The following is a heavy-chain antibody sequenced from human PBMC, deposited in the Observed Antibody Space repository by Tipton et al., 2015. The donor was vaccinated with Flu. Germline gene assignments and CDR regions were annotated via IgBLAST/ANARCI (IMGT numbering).Heavy chain of an antibody. CDR3: ARQGRHAGTTGVYFHY. J-gene: IGHJ4*02. V-gene: IGHV4-38-2*01. CDR1: GYSISSGYN. CDR2: ISLSGIT. D-gene: IGHD3-16*01. Sequence: TLSLTCSVSGYSISSGYNWGWIRQPPGKGLEWIGSISLSGITFYNPSLESRVTISVDTSKNQFSLKLRSVTATDTAVYYCARQGRHAGTTGVYFHYWGQGALVTVSS.